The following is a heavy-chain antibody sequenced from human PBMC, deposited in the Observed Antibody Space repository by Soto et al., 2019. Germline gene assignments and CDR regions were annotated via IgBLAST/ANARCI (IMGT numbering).Heavy chain of an antibody. J-gene: IGHJ6*02. CDR3: AGSGSYYYYGMDV. CDR2: IIPIFGTA. D-gene: IGHD1-26*01. CDR1: GGTFSSYA. V-gene: IGHV1-69*01. Sequence: ASVNVSFKASGGTFSSYAISWVRQAPGQGLEWMGGIIPIFGTANYAQKFQGRVTITADESTSTAYMELSSLRSEDTAVYYCAGSGSYYYYGMDVWGQGTTVTVSS.